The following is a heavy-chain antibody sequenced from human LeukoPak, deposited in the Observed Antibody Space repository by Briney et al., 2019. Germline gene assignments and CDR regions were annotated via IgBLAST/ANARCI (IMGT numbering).Heavy chain of an antibody. V-gene: IGHV4-30-2*01. D-gene: IGHD3-10*01. J-gene: IGHJ4*02. CDR1: GGSISSGDYY. Sequence: SETLSLTCIVSGGSISSGDYYWSWIRQPPGKGLEWIGYINHSGSTNYNPSLKSRVTISVDTSKNQLSLKLSSVTAADTAVYYCARAPTRLLWDFGYWGQGTLVTVSS. CDR2: INHSGST. CDR3: ARAPTRLLWDFGY.